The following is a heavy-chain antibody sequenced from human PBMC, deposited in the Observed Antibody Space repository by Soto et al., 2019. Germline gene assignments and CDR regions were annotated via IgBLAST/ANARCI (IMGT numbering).Heavy chain of an antibody. J-gene: IGHJ4*02. D-gene: IGHD2-2*01. CDR1: GFSIGDYW. Sequence: EVQLVQSGGGLVQPGGSLRLSCAASGFSIGDYWMSWVRQAPGKGLEWVANIKQDGSEKYYVDSVKGRFTISKDSAKNSLYLQMNSLRGEDTAVYYCAGTVVVVVPDNFDHWGQGTLVTVSS. V-gene: IGHV3-7*01. CDR2: IKQDGSEK. CDR3: AGTVVVVVPDNFDH.